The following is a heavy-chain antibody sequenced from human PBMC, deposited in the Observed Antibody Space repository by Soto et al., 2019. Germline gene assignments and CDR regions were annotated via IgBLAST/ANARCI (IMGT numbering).Heavy chain of an antibody. J-gene: IGHJ5*02. Sequence: ASVKVSCKVSGYTLTELSMHWVLQAPGKGLEWMGGFDPEDGETIYAQKFQGRVTMTEDTSTDTAYMELSSLRSEDTAVYYCATGLVGATEVWFDPWGQGTLVTVSS. D-gene: IGHD1-26*01. CDR2: FDPEDGET. CDR3: ATGLVGATEVWFDP. CDR1: GYTLTELS. V-gene: IGHV1-24*01.